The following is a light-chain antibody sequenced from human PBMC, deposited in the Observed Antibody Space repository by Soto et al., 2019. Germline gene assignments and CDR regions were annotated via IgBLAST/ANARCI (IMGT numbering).Light chain of an antibody. CDR1: QGISSS. V-gene: IGKV1-9*01. J-gene: IGKJ5*01. CDR3: QQLNSYPFT. CDR2: AAS. Sequence: IQLAHSPSSLSASVGEIVTIACGASQGISSSLAWYQQKPGRAPKLLIYAASTLQSGVPSRFSGSGSGTDFSLTISSLQPEDFATFYCQQLNSYPFTFGQGTRLEI.